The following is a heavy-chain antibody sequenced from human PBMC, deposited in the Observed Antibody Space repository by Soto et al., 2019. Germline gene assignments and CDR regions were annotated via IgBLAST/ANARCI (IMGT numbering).Heavy chain of an antibody. CDR3: ARDSTLAGIAARPGIESLISNYYYYGMDV. D-gene: IGHD6-6*01. CDR2: INPSGGST. V-gene: IGHV1-46*01. Sequence: ASVKVSCKASGYTFTSYYMHWVRQAPGQGLEWMGIINPSGGSTSYAQKFQGRVTMTRDTSTSTVYMELSSLRSEDTAVYYCARDSTLAGIAARPGIESLISNYYYYGMDVWGQGTTVTVSS. CDR1: GYTFTSYY. J-gene: IGHJ6*02.